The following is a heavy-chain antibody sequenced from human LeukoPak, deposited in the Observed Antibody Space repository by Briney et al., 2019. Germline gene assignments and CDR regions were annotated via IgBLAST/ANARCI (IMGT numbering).Heavy chain of an antibody. Sequence: PGGSLRLSCAASGFTFSVYSISWVGQTPGKWPESILFISGGDSGTYHSDSVRGRFNISRDNSKSTLYLQMSRLRVEDTATYYCVKAPRGSCSGTICYHMDVWGKGTTVTVSS. CDR3: VKAPRGSCSGTICYHMDV. J-gene: IGHJ6*03. CDR1: GFTFSVYS. CDR2: ISGGDSGT. D-gene: IGHD2-15*01. V-gene: IGHV3-23*01.